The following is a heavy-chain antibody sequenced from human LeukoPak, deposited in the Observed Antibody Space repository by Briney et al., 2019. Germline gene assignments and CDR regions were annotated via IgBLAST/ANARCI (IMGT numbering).Heavy chain of an antibody. V-gene: IGHV3-21*01. CDR3: ARDGGSSGWYYYDSSGYYGNFDY. CDR1: GFTFSSYS. CDR2: ISSSSSYI. J-gene: IGHJ4*02. Sequence: GGSLRLSCAASGFTFSSYSMNWVRQAPGKGLEWVSSISSSSSYIYYADSVKGRFTISRDNAKNSLYLQMNSLRAEDTAVYYCARDGGSSGWYYYDSSGYYGNFDYWGQGTLVTASS. D-gene: IGHD3-22*01.